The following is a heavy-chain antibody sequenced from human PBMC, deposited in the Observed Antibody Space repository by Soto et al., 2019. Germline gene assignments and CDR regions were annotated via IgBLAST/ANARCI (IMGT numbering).Heavy chain of an antibody. CDR1: GFTFSSYA. D-gene: IGHD1-26*01. J-gene: IGHJ4*02. CDR2: ISYDGSNK. Sequence: GGSLRLSCAASGFTFSSYAMHWVRQAPGKGLEWVAVISYDGSNKYYADSVKGRFTISRDDSQNTLYLQMNSLKTEDTAVYYCTSSGDLVGVTSFVYWGRGTLVTVSS. CDR3: TSSGDLVGVTSFVY. V-gene: IGHV3-30-3*01.